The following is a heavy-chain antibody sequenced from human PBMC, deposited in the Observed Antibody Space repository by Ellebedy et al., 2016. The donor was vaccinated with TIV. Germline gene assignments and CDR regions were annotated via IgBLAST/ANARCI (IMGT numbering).Heavy chain of an antibody. V-gene: IGHV3-7*01. CDR2: MRQDGNDK. CDR3: ATDGSYGDYCSPAHAFAI. CDR1: GFAFSAYW. D-gene: IGHD4-17*01. Sequence: GGSLRLSCAASGFAFSAYWMTWVRQAPGKGLEWVANMRQDGNDKYYVDSVKGRFTISRDNAKNTLYLQMNSLRAEDTAVYYCATDGSYGDYCSPAHAFAIWGKGTMVTVSS. J-gene: IGHJ3*02.